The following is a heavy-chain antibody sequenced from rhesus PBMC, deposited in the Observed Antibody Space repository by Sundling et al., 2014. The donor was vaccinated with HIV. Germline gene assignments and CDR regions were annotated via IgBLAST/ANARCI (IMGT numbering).Heavy chain of an antibody. V-gene: IGHV4-165*01. J-gene: IGHJ4*01. CDR2: IGGSSGST. Sequence: QVQLQESGPGLVKPSETLSLTCAVSGASISSNYWSWIRQAPGKGLEWIGYIGGSSGSTYYNPSLKNRVTISKDTSKNQFSLNLSSVTAADTAVYYCARDRWTGYFPGVWDYWGQGVLVTVSS. CDR3: ARDRWTGYFPGVWDY. D-gene: IGHD3-3*01. CDR1: GASISSNY.